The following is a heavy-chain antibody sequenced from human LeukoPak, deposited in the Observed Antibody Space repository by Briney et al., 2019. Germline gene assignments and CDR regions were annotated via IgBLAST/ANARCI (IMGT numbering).Heavy chain of an antibody. Sequence: PSETLSLTCTVSGGSISGYYWSWIRQAPGKGLEWIGYVHYNGSPNYNASLKSRVTISVDASKNQFSLKVSFVSAADTAVYYCARVLRYCSGGNCYSGGLGYMDVWGKGTTVTISS. CDR1: GGSISGYY. J-gene: IGHJ6*03. D-gene: IGHD2-15*01. CDR3: ARVLRYCSGGNCYSGGLGYMDV. V-gene: IGHV4-59*01. CDR2: VHYNGSP.